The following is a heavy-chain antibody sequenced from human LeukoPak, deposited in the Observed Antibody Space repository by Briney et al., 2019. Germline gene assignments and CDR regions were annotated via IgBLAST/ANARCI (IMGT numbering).Heavy chain of an antibody. J-gene: IGHJ5*02. D-gene: IGHD1-7*01. CDR2: FDPEDGET. CDR1: GYTLTELS. Sequence: ASVKVSCKVSGYTLTELSMHWVRQAPGKGLEWMGGFDPEDGETIYAQKFQGRVTMTEDTSTDTAYMELSSLRSEDTAVYYCAATFPLNWNYQWFDPWGQGTLVTVSS. CDR3: AATFPLNWNYQWFDP. V-gene: IGHV1-24*01.